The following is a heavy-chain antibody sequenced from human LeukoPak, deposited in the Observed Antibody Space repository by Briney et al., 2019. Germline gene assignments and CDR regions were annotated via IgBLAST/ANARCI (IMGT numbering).Heavy chain of an antibody. CDR3: AKDRRITIFDWFDP. Sequence: PPGGSLRLSCAASGFTFSSYAISWVRQAPGKGLEWVSAISGSGGSTYYADSVKGRFTISRDNSKNTLYLQMNSLRAEDTAVSYCAKDRRITIFDWFDPWGQGTLVTVSS. J-gene: IGHJ5*02. CDR2: ISGSGGST. D-gene: IGHD3-3*01. V-gene: IGHV3-23*01. CDR1: GFTFSSYA.